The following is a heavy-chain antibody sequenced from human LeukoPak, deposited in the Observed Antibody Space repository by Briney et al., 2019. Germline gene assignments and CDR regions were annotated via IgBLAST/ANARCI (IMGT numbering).Heavy chain of an antibody. CDR3: ARQGGKNVRGYSYGYAPKYYFDY. J-gene: IGHJ4*02. CDR1: GGSFSGYY. CDR2: INHSGST. Sequence: SETLSLTCAVYGGSFSGYYWSWIRQPPGKGLEWIGEINHSGSTNYNPSLKSRVTISVDTSKNQFSLKLSSVTAADTAVYYCARQGGKNVRGYSYGYAPKYYFDYWGQGTLVTVSS. D-gene: IGHD5-18*01. V-gene: IGHV4-34*01.